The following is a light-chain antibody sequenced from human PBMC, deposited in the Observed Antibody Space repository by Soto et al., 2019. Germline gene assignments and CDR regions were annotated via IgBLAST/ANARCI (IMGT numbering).Light chain of an antibody. J-gene: IGKJ4*01. V-gene: IGKV3-11*01. CDR2: DAS. CDR1: QSVSSY. CDR3: QKRSNWPST. Sequence: EIVLTQSPATLSLSPGERAALSCRASQSVSSYLAWYQQKPGQAPRLLIYDASKRATGIPARFSGSGSGTVFTHTISSLEPEDFAVYFCQKRSNWPSTFGGGTKVEI.